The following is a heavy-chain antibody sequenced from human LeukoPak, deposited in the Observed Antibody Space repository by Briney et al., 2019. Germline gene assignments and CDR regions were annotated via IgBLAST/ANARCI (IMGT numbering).Heavy chain of an antibody. CDR2: INHGGST. CDR1: GGSFSDYF. CDR3: ARQDYYDSSGNNWFDP. Sequence: SETLSLTCAVYGGSFSDYFWSWIRQPPGKGLEWIGEINHGGSTNYNPSLKSRVPISLQTPKTQFSLKVNSVSAADTAVYYCARQDYYDSSGNNWFDPGGQGTLVTVSS. V-gene: IGHV4-34*01. D-gene: IGHD3-22*01. J-gene: IGHJ5*02.